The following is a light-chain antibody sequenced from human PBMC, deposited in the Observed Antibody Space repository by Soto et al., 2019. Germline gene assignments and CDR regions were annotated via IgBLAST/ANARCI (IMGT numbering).Light chain of an antibody. V-gene: IGKV1-39*01. CDR3: QQCYSTLYT. J-gene: IGKJ2*01. Sequence: DIQMTQSPSSLSASVGDRVTITCRASQSISSYLNWYQQIPGKAPKLLIYAASSFQSGVPSRFSGSGSGTDFPLTIRSLQPEDFATYYFQQCYSTLYTFGQGTKLEIK. CDR1: QSISSY. CDR2: AAS.